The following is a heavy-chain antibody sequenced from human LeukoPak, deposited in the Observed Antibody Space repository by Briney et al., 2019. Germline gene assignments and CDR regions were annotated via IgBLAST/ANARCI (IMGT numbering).Heavy chain of an antibody. V-gene: IGHV4-39*01. Sequence: SETLSLTCTVSGGSISSDNYYWGWIRQPPGKGLEWIGSLYYSGSTYYNPSLKSRVTTSVDTSKNQFSLKLSSVTAADTAVHFCARGILYGDYVFDYWGQGTLVTVSS. J-gene: IGHJ4*02. CDR3: ARGILYGDYVFDY. CDR1: GGSISSDNYY. D-gene: IGHD4-17*01. CDR2: LYYSGST.